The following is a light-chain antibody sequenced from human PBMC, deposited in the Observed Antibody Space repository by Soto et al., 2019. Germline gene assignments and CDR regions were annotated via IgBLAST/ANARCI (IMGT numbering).Light chain of an antibody. CDR2: DAS. V-gene: IGKV1-13*02. CDR1: QGISLS. CDR3: QPFDFYPTT. J-gene: IGKJ5*01. Sequence: IPLTQSPSSLSASVGDRVTITCRASQGISLSLTWYQQRPGKAPKLLIYDASTLAGEVPSRFSGSGSGTVFTLTLSTLHPEHLATYFCQPFDFYPTTFRQGTRLEL.